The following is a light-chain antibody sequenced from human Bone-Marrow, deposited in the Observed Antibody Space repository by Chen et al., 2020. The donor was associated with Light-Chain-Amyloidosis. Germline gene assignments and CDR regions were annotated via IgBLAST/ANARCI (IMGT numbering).Light chain of an antibody. Sequence: VSVAPGQTATIACGGNNIGSTSVHWYQQTPGQAPLLVVYDDSDRPSGIPERLSGSNSGNTATLTISRVEAGDEADYYCQVWDRSSDRPVFGGGTKLTVL. CDR2: DDS. CDR3: QVWDRSSDRPV. V-gene: IGLV3-21*02. J-gene: IGLJ3*02. CDR1: NIGSTS.